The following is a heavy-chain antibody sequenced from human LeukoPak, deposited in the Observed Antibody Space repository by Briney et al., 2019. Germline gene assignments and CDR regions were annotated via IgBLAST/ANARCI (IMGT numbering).Heavy chain of an antibody. J-gene: IGHJ4*02. V-gene: IGHV1-18*01. CDR2: ISAYNGNT. CDR3: ASSYCSSTSCYPFN. Sequence: ASVKVSCKASGYTFTSYGISWVRQAPGQGLEWMGWISAYNGNTNYAQKLQGRVTMTTDTSTSTAYMELRSLRSDDTAVYYCASSYCSSTSCYPFNWGQGTLVTVSS. CDR1: GYTFTSYG. D-gene: IGHD2-2*01.